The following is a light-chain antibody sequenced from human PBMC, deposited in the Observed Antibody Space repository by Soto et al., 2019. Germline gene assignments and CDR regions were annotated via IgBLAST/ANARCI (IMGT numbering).Light chain of an antibody. V-gene: IGKV1-6*01. Sequence: AIQMAQSPSSLSASVGDRVTITCRASQDIRKDLAWYQQKPGKAPQILIYGASTLQTGVASRFSGSGSATDFTLTISSLQPEDSAAYYCEQLNTYPLTFGGGTKVDIK. J-gene: IGKJ4*01. CDR3: EQLNTYPLT. CDR1: QDIRKD. CDR2: GAS.